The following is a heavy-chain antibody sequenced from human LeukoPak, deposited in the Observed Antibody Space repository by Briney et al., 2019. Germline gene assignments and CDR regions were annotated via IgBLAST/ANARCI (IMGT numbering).Heavy chain of an antibody. CDR1: GGSFSGYY. V-gene: IGHV4-34*01. J-gene: IGHJ5*02. D-gene: IGHD2-2*01. Sequence: SETLSLTCAVYGGSFSGYYWSWIRQPPGKGLEWIGEINHSGSTNYNPSLKSRVTISVDTSKNQFSLKLSSVTAADTAVYYCARVRIVVVPAAMASDWLDPWGQGTLVTVSS. CDR3: ARVRIVVVPAAMASDWLDP. CDR2: INHSGST.